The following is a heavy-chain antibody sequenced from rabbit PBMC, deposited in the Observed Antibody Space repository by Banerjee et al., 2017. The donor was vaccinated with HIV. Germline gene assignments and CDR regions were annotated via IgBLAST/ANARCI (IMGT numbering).Heavy chain of an antibody. CDR2: INTSSGNT. J-gene: IGHJ3*01. CDR1: GFSFSNKYV. Sequence: QEQLEESGGDLVKPEGSLTLTCTASGFSFSNKYVMCWVRQAPGKGLEWIACINTSSGNTVYASWAKGRFTISRTSSTTVALQMTSLTAADTATYFCARTYTYGYAGYAYATRLDLWGPGTLVTVS. CDR3: ARTYTYGYAGYAYATRLDL. V-gene: IGHV1S45*01. D-gene: IGHD6-1*01.